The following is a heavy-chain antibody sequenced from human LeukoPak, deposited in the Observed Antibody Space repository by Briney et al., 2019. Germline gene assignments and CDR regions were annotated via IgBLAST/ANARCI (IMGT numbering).Heavy chain of an antibody. D-gene: IGHD6-19*01. J-gene: IGHJ4*02. V-gene: IGHV3-74*01. CDR3: VRERSGWLFDY. CDR2: INNDGSST. Sequence: GGSLRLSCAASGFTVSSNYMSWVRQAPGKGLVWVSHINNDGSSTTYADSVKGRFTISRDNAKNTQYLQMNSLRAEDTAVYYCVRERSGWLFDYWGQGTLVTVSS. CDR1: GFTVSSNY.